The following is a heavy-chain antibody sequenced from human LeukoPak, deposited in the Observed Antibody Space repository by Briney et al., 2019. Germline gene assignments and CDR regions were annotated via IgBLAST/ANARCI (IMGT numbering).Heavy chain of an antibody. D-gene: IGHD3-16*01. CDR1: GGSISSYY. CDR3: ARVLYSYYYGMDV. J-gene: IGHJ6*02. Sequence: SETLSLTCTVSGGSISSYYWSWIRQPPGKGLEWIGYIYYSGSTNYNPSLKSRVTISVDTSKSQFSLKLSSVTAADTAVYYCARVLYSYYYGMDVWGQGTTVTVSS. V-gene: IGHV4-59*01. CDR2: IYYSGST.